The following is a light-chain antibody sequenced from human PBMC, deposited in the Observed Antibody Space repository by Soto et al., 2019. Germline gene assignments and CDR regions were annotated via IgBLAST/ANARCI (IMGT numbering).Light chain of an antibody. Sequence: EIVLTQSPGTLSLSPGERAILSCRASQSVSSSYLAWYQQKPGQAPRLLIYGASSRATGIPDRFSGSGSGTVFTLTLSRLESDDFAVYYCQQYGASPRTFGQGTKVEV. CDR1: QSVSSSY. J-gene: IGKJ1*01. CDR2: GAS. V-gene: IGKV3-20*01. CDR3: QQYGASPRT.